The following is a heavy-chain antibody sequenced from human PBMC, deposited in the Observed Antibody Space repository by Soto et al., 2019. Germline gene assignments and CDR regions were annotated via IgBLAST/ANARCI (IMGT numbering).Heavy chain of an antibody. CDR2: IYHSGST. CDR3: GRDFRQQQLGIDY. CDR1: GYSISSGYY. D-gene: IGHD1-1*01. J-gene: IGHJ4*02. V-gene: IGHV4-38-2*02. Sequence: PPETLSLTCSVSGYSISSGYYWGWIRQPPGKGLEWIGSIYHSGSTYYNPSLKSRVTISVDTSKNQFSLRLSSVTAADTAVYYCGRDFRQQQLGIDYWGQGTLVTVSS.